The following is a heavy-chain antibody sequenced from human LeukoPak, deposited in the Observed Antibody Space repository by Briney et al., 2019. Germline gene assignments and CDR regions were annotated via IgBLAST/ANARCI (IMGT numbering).Heavy chain of an antibody. CDR2: IRGSGENT. J-gene: IGHJ4*02. D-gene: IGHD1-1*01. CDR1: GFTFTSCT. Sequence: GGSLRLSCAASGFTFTSCTMSWVRQAPGKGLEWVSDIRGSGENTYYADSVKGRFTIFRDNSKNTLYLQMSSLRAEDTAVYYCAKGGSYRVQPYFDYWGQGALVSVSS. V-gene: IGHV3-23*01. CDR3: AKGGSYRVQPYFDY.